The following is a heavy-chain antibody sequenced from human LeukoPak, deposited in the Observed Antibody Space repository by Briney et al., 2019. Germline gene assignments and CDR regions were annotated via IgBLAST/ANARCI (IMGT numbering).Heavy chain of an antibody. V-gene: IGHV5-51*01. J-gene: IGHJ5*02. CDR1: GYRFTDYW. D-gene: IGHD5-18*01. Sequence: GESLKISCTGSGYRFTDYWIGWVRQMPGKGLEWMGIIYPGDSDTRYSPAFQGQVTISADKSISTAYLQWSSLKASDTAMYYCARGGVDTAIDWFDPWGQGTLVTVSS. CDR3: ARGGVDTAIDWFDP. CDR2: IYPGDSDT.